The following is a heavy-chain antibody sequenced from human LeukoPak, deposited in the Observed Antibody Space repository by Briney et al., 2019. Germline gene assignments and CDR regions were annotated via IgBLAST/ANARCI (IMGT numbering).Heavy chain of an antibody. CDR3: ARAGIAARLSYYYYYMDV. D-gene: IGHD6-6*01. V-gene: IGHV1-8*03. J-gene: IGHJ6*03. Sequence: ASVKVSCKASGYTFTSYDINWVRQATGQGLEWMGWMNPNSGNTGYAQKFQGRVTITRNTSISTAYMELSSLRSEDTAVYYCARAGIAARLSYYYYYMDVWGKGTTVTVSS. CDR1: GYTFTSYD. CDR2: MNPNSGNT.